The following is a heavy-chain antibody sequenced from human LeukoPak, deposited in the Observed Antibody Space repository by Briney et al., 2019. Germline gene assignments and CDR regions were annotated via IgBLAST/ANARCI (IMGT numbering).Heavy chain of an antibody. CDR3: ARGRNTPPLDY. J-gene: IGHJ4*02. CDR2: TYYRSKWYN. Sequence: SQTLSPTCAISGDSVSSNSVAWNWIRQSPSRGLEWLGRTYYRSKWYNDYAESVKSRITINPNTSKNQFSLQLNSVTPEDTAVYYCARGRNTPPLDYWGQGTLVTVSS. CDR1: GDSVSSNSVA. D-gene: IGHD2-15*01. V-gene: IGHV6-1*01.